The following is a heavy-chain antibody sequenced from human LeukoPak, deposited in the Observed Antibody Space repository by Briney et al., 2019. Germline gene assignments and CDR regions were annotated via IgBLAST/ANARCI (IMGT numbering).Heavy chain of an antibody. CDR3: GRLPYNWNDD. Sequence: PGGSLRLSCAASGFTFSSYAMSWVRQAPGKGLEWVSYISSSSSTIYYADSVKGRFTISRDNAKNTLYLQMNSLRAEDTAVYYCGRLPYNWNDDRGQGTLVTVSS. V-gene: IGHV3-48*01. J-gene: IGHJ5*02. CDR1: GFTFSSYA. CDR2: ISSSSSTI.